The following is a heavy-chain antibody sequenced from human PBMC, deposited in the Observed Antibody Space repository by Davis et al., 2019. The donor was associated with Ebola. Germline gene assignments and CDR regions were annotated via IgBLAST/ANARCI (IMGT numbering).Heavy chain of an antibody. V-gene: IGHV3-23*01. CDR3: AKGFVRGTIDY. J-gene: IGHJ4*02. D-gene: IGHD3-10*01. Sequence: LSLTCAASGFTFSSYAMTWVRQAPGKGLEWVSAISGSGGSTYYADSVKGRFTISRDNSKNTLYLQMNSLRAEDTAVYYCAKGFVRGTIDYWGQGTLVTVSS. CDR2: ISGSGGST. CDR1: GFTFSSYA.